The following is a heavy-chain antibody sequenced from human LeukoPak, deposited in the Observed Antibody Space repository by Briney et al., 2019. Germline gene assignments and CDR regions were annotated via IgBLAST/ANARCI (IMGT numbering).Heavy chain of an antibody. CDR3: ARADDSSGYYYNFDY. Sequence: GGSLRLSCAASGITVSTNYMSWVRQAPGKGLEWVSIAFSDGRTFYADSVKGRFTISRDSSKNTVFLQMNSLRAEDTAVYYCARADDSSGYYYNFDYWGQGTLVTVSS. CDR2: AFSDGRT. V-gene: IGHV3-53*01. CDR1: GITVSTNY. J-gene: IGHJ4*02. D-gene: IGHD3-22*01.